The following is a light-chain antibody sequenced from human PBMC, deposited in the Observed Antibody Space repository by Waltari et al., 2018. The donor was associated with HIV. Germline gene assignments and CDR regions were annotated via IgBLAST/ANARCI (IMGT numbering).Light chain of an antibody. CDR2: DAS. J-gene: IGKJ4*01. V-gene: IGKV3-11*01. Sequence: EVVLTQSPATLSLSPGERATLSCRASQSVSSSLAWYQRKPGQAPRLLIYDASNRSTGIPARFSGRGSGTDFTLTISSLESEDFAVYYCHQRSNWPLTFGGGTRVEIK. CDR3: HQRSNWPLT. CDR1: QSVSSS.